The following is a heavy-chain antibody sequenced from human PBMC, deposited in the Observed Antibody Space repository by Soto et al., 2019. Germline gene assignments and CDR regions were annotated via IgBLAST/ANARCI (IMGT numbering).Heavy chain of an antibody. Sequence: GESLKISCKGSGYSFTSYWIGWVRQMPGKGLEWMGIIYPGDSDTRYSPSFQGQVTISADKSISTAYLQWSSLKASDTAMYYCARQGRIAAAEYYYYGMDVWGQGTTVTVS. CDR3: ARQGRIAAAEYYYYGMDV. CDR1: GYSFTSYW. V-gene: IGHV5-51*01. CDR2: IYPGDSDT. J-gene: IGHJ6*02. D-gene: IGHD6-13*01.